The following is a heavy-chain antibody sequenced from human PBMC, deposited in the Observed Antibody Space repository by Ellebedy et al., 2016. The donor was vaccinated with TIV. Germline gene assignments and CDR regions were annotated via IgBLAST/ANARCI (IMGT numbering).Heavy chain of an antibody. V-gene: IGHV3-23*01. D-gene: IGHD4-23*01. CDR2: TSGGGGTT. Sequence: GGSLRLXXAASGFTFSSYAMSWVRQAPGKGLEWVSATSGGGGTTYYADSVKGRFTISRDNSKNTMYLQMNSLRVEDTAVYYCTKALYGGFEYWGQGTLVTVSA. CDR3: TKALYGGFEY. CDR1: GFTFSSYA. J-gene: IGHJ4*02.